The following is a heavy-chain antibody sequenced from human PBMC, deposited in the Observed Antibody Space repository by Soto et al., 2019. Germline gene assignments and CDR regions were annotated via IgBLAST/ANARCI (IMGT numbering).Heavy chain of an antibody. CDR1: GFTFSTNG. CDR2: ISGNSDTT. V-gene: IGHV3-23*01. Sequence: PGGSLRLSCAASGFTFSTNGMTWVRQPPGKGLEWVSIISGNSDTTYYADSVKGRFTVSRDNSKNTLYLQRNSLRPEDSAVYYCAKEIVKYYYSSAGTYFDPCVRRTLVTVSS. J-gene: IGHJ4*01. CDR3: AKEIVKYYYSSAGTYFDP. D-gene: IGHD3-22*01.